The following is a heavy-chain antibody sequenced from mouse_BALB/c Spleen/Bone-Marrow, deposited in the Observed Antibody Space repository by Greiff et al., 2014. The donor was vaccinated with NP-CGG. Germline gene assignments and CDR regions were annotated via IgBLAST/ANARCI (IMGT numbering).Heavy chain of an antibody. CDR2: IYPGDGDT. CDR1: GYAFSSYW. D-gene: IGHD2-1*01. CDR3: ARTGNLAWFAY. Sequence: QVQLKESGAELVRPGSSVKISCKASGYAFSSYWMNWVKQRPGQGLEWIGQIYPGDGDTNYNGKFKGKATLTADKSSSTAYMQLSGLTSEDSAVYFCARTGNLAWFAYWGQGTLVTVSA. J-gene: IGHJ3*01. V-gene: IGHV1-80*01.